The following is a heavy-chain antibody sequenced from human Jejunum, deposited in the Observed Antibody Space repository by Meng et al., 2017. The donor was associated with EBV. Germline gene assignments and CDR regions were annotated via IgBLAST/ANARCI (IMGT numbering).Heavy chain of an antibody. J-gene: IGHJ4*02. CDR3: ARVGYTTTWYWQSPFDY. V-gene: IGHV7-4-1*02. CDR1: GYTFTTYA. Sequence: QVQLVQSGSELKEPGASVKVSCKASGYTFTTYAMNWVRQAPGQGLEWMGWINTNTGDPTYAQDFTGRFVFSLDTSVSTAYLQISSLKAEDTAVYYCARVGYTTTWYWQSPFDYWGLGTMVTVYS. D-gene: IGHD2-8*02. CDR2: INTNTGDP.